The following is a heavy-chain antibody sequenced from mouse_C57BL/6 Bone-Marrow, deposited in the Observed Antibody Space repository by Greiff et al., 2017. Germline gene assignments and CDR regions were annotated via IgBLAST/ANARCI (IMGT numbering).Heavy chain of an antibody. D-gene: IGHD1-1*01. J-gene: IGHJ4*01. Sequence: VQLQQSGAELVRPGTSVKVSCKASGYAFTNYLIEWVKQRPGQGLEWIGVINPGSGGTNYNEKFKGKAKLTADKSSSTAYMQLSSLTSEDSAVYFCARERDYYGSRNAMDYWGQGTSVTVAS. CDR1: GYAFTNYL. CDR3: ARERDYYGSRNAMDY. V-gene: IGHV1-54*01. CDR2: INPGSGGT.